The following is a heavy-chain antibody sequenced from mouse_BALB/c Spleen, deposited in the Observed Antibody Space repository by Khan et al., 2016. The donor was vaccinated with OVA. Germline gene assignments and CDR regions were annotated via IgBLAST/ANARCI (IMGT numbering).Heavy chain of an antibody. V-gene: IGHV1S137*01. CDR1: GYTFTDYA. D-gene: IGHD2-3*01. Sequence: QVQLQQSGPELVRPGVSVKISCKGSGYTFTDYAMYWVKQSHAESLEWIGLISTYSGNTNYNQKFKGKATMTVDQSSTTAYMELARLTSEDSTIYYCARPAYDGYYDCWGQGTTLTVSS. CDR3: ARPAYDGYYDC. J-gene: IGHJ2*01. CDR2: ISTYSGNT.